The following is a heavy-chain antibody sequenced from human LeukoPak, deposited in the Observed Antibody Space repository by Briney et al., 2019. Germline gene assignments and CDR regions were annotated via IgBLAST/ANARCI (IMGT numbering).Heavy chain of an antibody. J-gene: IGHJ4*02. V-gene: IGHV3-23*01. D-gene: IGHD6-19*01. CDR3: AKDPSNSSGWYDY. CDR1: GFTFSSYA. Sequence: GGSLRLSCAASGFTFSSYAMSWVRQAPGKGLEWVSAISGNGGSTYYADSVKGRFTISRDNSKNTLYLQMNSLRAEDTAVYYCAKDPSNSSGWYDYWGQGTLVTVSS. CDR2: ISGNGGST.